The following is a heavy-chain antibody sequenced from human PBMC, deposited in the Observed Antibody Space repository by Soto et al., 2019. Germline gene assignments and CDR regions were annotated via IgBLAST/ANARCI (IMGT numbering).Heavy chain of an antibody. CDR3: ARSHSHYYDSSGYGAWFDP. CDR2: IYHSGST. D-gene: IGHD3-22*01. V-gene: IGHV4-30-2*01. CDR1: GGSISSGGYS. Sequence: SETLSLTCAVSGGSISSGGYSWSWIRQPPGKGLEWIGYIYHSGSTYYNPSLKSRVTMSVDRSKNQFSLKLSSVTAADTAVYYCARSHSHYYDSSGYGAWFDPWGQGTLVTVSS. J-gene: IGHJ5*02.